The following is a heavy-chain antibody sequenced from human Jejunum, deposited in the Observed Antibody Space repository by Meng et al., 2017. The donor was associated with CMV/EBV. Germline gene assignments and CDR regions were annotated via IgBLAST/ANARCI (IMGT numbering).Heavy chain of an antibody. CDR2: INTYRGDP. CDR1: YA. Sequence: YAVSWVRQAPGQGLEWMGWINTYRGDPTHAQKLQGRVTMTSDTSATAAYMELGSLTSDDTAVYYCARFDIFGADTSPPYNHGLDVWGQGTTVTVSS. V-gene: IGHV1-18*01. CDR3: ARFDIFGADTSPPYNHGLDV. J-gene: IGHJ6*02. D-gene: IGHD3-3*02.